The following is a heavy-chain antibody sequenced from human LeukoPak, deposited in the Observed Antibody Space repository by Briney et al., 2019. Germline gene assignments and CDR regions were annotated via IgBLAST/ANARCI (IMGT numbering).Heavy chain of an antibody. D-gene: IGHD3-10*01. V-gene: IGHV3-33*01. CDR3: VPRSRGMDV. Sequence: PGRSLRLSCAASGFIFSNYDMHWVRQAPGKGLEWVAVIWYDGSDKHYADSVKGRFIISRDNSKNTLYLQMNSLRAEDTAVYYCVPRSRGMDVWGQGTTVIVSS. J-gene: IGHJ6*02. CDR2: IWYDGSDK. CDR1: GFIFSNYD.